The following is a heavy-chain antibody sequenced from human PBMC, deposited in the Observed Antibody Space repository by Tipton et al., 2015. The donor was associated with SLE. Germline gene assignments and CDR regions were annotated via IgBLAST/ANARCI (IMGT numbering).Heavy chain of an antibody. D-gene: IGHD6-13*01. V-gene: IGHV3-23*01. CDR2: ISGSGGST. CDR1: GFTFSSYA. Sequence: GSLRLSCAASGFTFSSYAMSWVRQAPGKGLEWVSAISGSGGSTYYADSVKGRFTISRDNSKNTLYLQMNSLRAEDTAVYYCAKDLIGAAAGTSSGYFQHWGQGTLVTVSS. J-gene: IGHJ1*01. CDR3: AKDLIGAAAGTSSGYFQH.